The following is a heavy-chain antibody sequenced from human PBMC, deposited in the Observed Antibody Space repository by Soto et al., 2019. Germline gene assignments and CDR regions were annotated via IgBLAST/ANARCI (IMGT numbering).Heavy chain of an antibody. CDR3: ATSPRTYSSGWPAPKFPFDY. Sequence: ASVKVSCKVSGYTLTELSMHWVRQAPGKGLEWMGGFDPEDGETIYAQKFQGRVTMTEDASTDTAYMELSSLRSEDTAVYYCATSPRTYSSGWPAPKFPFDYWG. J-gene: IGHJ4*01. D-gene: IGHD6-19*01. CDR2: FDPEDGET. V-gene: IGHV1-24*01. CDR1: GYTLTELS.